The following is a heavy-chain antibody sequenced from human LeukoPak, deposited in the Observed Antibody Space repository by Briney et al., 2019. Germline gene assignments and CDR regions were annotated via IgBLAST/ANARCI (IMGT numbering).Heavy chain of an antibody. CDR3: ARVLNRLAYCGGDCYGLDAFDI. CDR1: GGSISSGGYY. D-gene: IGHD2-21*02. V-gene: IGHV4-31*03. CDR2: IYYSGST. Sequence: PSETLSLTCTVSGGSISSGGYYWSWIRQHPGKGLEWIGYIYYSGSTYYNPSLKSRVTISVDTSKNQFSLKLSSVTAADTAVYYCARVLNRLAYCGGDCYGLDAFDIWGQGTMVTVSS. J-gene: IGHJ3*02.